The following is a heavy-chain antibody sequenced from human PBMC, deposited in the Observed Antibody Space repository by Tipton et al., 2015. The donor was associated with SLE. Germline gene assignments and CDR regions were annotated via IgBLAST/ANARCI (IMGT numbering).Heavy chain of an antibody. V-gene: IGHV3-20*04. CDR3: ARGYCSSPNCYEYYYSLDV. J-gene: IGHJ6*04. Sequence: SLRLSCAASGFSFDDYGMSWVRQAPGKGLEWVSGITWNGDSTGYADSVKGRFTISRDNANNSLYLQMKSLRAEDTALYYCARGYCSSPNCYEYYYSLDVWGKGTTITVSS. CDR1: GFSFDDYG. CDR2: ITWNGDST. D-gene: IGHD2-2*01.